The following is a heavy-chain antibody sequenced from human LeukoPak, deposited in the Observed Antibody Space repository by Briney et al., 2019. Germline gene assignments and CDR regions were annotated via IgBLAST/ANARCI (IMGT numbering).Heavy chain of an antibody. J-gene: IGHJ6*02. D-gene: IGHD2-2*01. CDR3: ARGCSSTSCPGYVYYYYGMDV. CDR1: GYTFTSYG. V-gene: IGHV1-18*01. Sequence: ASVKVSCKASGYTFTSYGISWVRQAPGQGLEWMGWISAYNGNTNYAQKFQGRVTITADESTSTAYMELSSLRSEDTAVYYCARGCSSTSCPGYVYYYYGMDVWGQGTTVTVSS. CDR2: ISAYNGNT.